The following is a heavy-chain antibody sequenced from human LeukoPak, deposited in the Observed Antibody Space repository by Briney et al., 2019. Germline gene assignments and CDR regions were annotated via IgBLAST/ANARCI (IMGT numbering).Heavy chain of an antibody. CDR2: IHHSGST. D-gene: IGHD3-22*01. CDR1: GGSISSSNW. J-gene: IGHJ4*02. Sequence: SGTLSLTCAVSGGSISSSNWWSWVRQPPGKGLEWIGEIHHSGSTNYNPSLKSRVTISVDKSKNQFSLKLSSVTAADTAVYYCARAPWEYYYDSSGYYYFDYWGQGTLVTVSS. CDR3: ARAPWEYYYDSSGYYYFDY. V-gene: IGHV4-4*02.